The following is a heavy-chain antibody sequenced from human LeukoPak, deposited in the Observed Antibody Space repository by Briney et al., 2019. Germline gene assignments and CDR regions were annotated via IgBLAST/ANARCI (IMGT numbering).Heavy chain of an antibody. J-gene: IGHJ4*02. D-gene: IGHD3-10*01. V-gene: IGHV1-46*01. Sequence: GASVKISCKASGYTFTRYYMHWVRQAPGQGLEWMGIINPSGGSTSYAQKFQGRVTMTRDTSTSTVYMELSSLRSEDTAVYYCARDPGVSMVRGVILNYYFDYWGQGTLVTVSS. CDR3: ARDPGVSMVRGVILNYYFDY. CDR1: GYTFTRYY. CDR2: INPSGGST.